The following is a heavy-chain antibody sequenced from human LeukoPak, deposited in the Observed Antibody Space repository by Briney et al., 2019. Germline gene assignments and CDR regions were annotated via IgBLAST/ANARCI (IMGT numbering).Heavy chain of an antibody. CDR2: ISSSSSYI. CDR1: GFTFSSYS. V-gene: IGHV3-21*01. CDR3: ARAHGAVLRYFDCSPRPSDY. Sequence: TGGSLRLSCAASGFTFSSYSMNWVRQAPGKGLEWVSSISSSSSYIYYADSVKGRFTISRDNAKNSLYLQMNSLRAEDTAVYYCARAHGAVLRYFDCSPRPSDYWGQGTLVTVSS. D-gene: IGHD3-9*01. J-gene: IGHJ4*02.